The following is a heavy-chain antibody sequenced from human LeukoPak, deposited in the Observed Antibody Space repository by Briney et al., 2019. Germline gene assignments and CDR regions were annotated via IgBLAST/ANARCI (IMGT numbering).Heavy chain of an antibody. CDR2: IYYSGST. D-gene: IGHD1-26*01. CDR1: GGSISSYY. J-gene: IGHJ4*02. Sequence: SETLSLTCTVSGGSISSYYWSWIRQPPGKGLEWIGYIYYSGSTNYNPSLKSRVTISVDTSKNQFSLKLSSVTAADTAVYYCARVSRGATSPPKYYFDYWGQGTLVTVSS. CDR3: ARVSRGATSPPKYYFDY. V-gene: IGHV4-59*01.